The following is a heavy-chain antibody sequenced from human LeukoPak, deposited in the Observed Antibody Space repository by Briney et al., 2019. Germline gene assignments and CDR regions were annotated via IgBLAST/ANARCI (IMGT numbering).Heavy chain of an antibody. D-gene: IGHD2-15*01. CDR2: ISSDGGSP. CDR3: AREYCSGGRCQYYFDY. J-gene: IGHJ4*02. Sequence: GGSLRLSCAASGFTFSSYAMHWVRQAPGKGLKYVSGISSDGGSPFHVNSVKGRFTISRDNSKGTLYLQMGSLRAEDMAVYYCAREYCSGGRCQYYFDYWGQGTLVTVSS. V-gene: IGHV3-64*01. CDR1: GFTFSSYA.